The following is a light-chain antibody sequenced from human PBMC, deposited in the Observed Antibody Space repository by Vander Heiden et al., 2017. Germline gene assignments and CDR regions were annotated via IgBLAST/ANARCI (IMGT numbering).Light chain of an antibody. CDR3: QQYNNWLRRIT. J-gene: IGKJ4*01. CDR2: GAS. CDR1: QSVSSN. Sequence: IVMTQSPATLSVSPGERATLSCRASQSVSSNLAWYQQKPGQAPRLLIYGASTRATGIPARFSGSGSGTEFTLTISSLQSEDFAVYYCQQYNNWLRRITFGGGTKVEIK. V-gene: IGKV3-15*01.